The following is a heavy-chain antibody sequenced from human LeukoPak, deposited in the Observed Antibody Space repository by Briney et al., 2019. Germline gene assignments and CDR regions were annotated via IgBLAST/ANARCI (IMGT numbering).Heavy chain of an antibody. CDR2: IYYSGST. CDR1: GGSISSYY. Sequence: PSETLSLTCTVSGGSISSYYWSWIRQPPGKGLEWIGYIYYSGSTNYNPSLKSRVTISVDTSKNQFSLKLSSVTAADTAVYYCARRGVYYDFWSGFYYFDYWGQGTLVTVSS. D-gene: IGHD3-3*01. V-gene: IGHV4-59*12. CDR3: ARRGVYYDFWSGFYYFDY. J-gene: IGHJ4*02.